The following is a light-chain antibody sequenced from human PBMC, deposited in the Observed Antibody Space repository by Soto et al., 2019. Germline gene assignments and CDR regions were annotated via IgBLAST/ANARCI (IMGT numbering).Light chain of an antibody. V-gene: IGKV1-5*01. CDR3: QHTTDFT. CDR2: DVS. Sequence: DIQMTQSPSTLAASVGDTVTMTCRSSSKWLAWYQKKPGKAPKLLIYDVSNLERGVPARFSGSTSGAESTLTITGLQPDDLGTDYCQHTTDFTFGQGTKVEIK. J-gene: IGKJ2*01. CDR1: SSSKW.